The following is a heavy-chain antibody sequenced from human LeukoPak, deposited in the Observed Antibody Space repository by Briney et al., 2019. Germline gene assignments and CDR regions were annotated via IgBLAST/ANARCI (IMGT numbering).Heavy chain of an antibody. CDR2: IYYSGST. V-gene: IGHV4-59*08. Sequence: SETLSLTCTVSGGSISSNYWSWIRQPPGKGLEWIGYIYYSGSTNCNPSLKSRVTISADTSRNQLSLKLSSVTAADTAVYYCARCSAGDSSPSHYYYYYMDVWGKGSTVTVSS. J-gene: IGHJ6*03. D-gene: IGHD1-14*01. CDR3: ARCSAGDSSPSHYYYYYMDV. CDR1: GGSISSNY.